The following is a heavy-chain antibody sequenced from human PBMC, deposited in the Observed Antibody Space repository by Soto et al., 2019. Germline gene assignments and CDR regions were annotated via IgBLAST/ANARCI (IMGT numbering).Heavy chain of an antibody. CDR3: ARAIVGATGFTYYFDY. Sequence: RASVKVSCKASGGTFSSYAISWVRQAPGQGLEWMGGIIPIFGTPNYAQKFQGRVTITADESTSTAYMELSSLRSEDTAVYYCARAIVGATGFTYYFDYWGQGTLVNVSS. CDR2: IIPIFGTP. CDR1: GGTFSSYA. V-gene: IGHV1-69*13. J-gene: IGHJ4*02. D-gene: IGHD1-26*01.